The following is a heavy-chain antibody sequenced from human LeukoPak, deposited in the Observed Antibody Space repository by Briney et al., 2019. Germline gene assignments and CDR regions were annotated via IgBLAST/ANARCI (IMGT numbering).Heavy chain of an antibody. D-gene: IGHD1-26*01. J-gene: IGHJ4*02. Sequence: PGGSPRLSCAASGFTFSNYWMSWVRQAPGKGLEWVANIKEDGSAKYYVDSVKGRFTISRDDAKNSLYLQMNSLRAEDTAVYYCARRPGGTGNFDYWGQGTLVTVSS. CDR3: ARRPGGTGNFDY. CDR1: GFTFSNYW. V-gene: IGHV3-7*05. CDR2: IKEDGSAK.